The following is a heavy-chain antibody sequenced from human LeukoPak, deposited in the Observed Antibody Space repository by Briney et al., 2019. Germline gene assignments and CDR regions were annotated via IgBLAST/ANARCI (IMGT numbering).Heavy chain of an antibody. J-gene: IGHJ5*02. D-gene: IGHD3/OR15-3a*01. Sequence: PGRSLRLSCAASGFTFDDYAMHWVRQAPGKGLEWVSGISWNSGSIGYADSVKGRFTISRDNAKNSLYLQMNSLRAEDTALYYCAKDIGLNWTPDNWFDPWGQGTLVTVPS. V-gene: IGHV3-9*01. CDR2: ISWNSGSI. CDR1: GFTFDDYA. CDR3: AKDIGLNWTPDNWFDP.